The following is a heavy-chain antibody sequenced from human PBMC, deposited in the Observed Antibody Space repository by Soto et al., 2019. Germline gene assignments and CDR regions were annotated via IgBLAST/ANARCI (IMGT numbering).Heavy chain of an antibody. CDR2: INAGNGNT. D-gene: IGHD2-15*01. Sequence: QVQLVQSGAEVKKPGASVKVSCKASGYTFTSYAMHWVRQAPGQRLEWMGWINAGNGNTKYSQKFQGRDTIKRETSASTAYMELSSLRSEDTAVYYCARVLLGYCSGGSCYPLDYWGQGTLVTVSS. J-gene: IGHJ4*02. CDR3: ARVLLGYCSGGSCYPLDY. CDR1: GYTFTSYA. V-gene: IGHV1-3*01.